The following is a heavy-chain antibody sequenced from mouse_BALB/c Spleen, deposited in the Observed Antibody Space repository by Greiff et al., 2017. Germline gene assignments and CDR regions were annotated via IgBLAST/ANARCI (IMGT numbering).Heavy chain of an antibody. Sequence: QVQLKESGPGLVAPSQSLSITCTVSGFSLTSYGVHWVRQPPGKGLEWLGVIWAGGSTNYNSALMSRLSISKDNSKSQVFLKMNSLQTDDTAMYYWAREDDSLCDYWGQGTTLTVSA. CDR2: IWAGGST. CDR1: GFSLTSYG. J-gene: IGHJ2*01. CDR3: AREDDSLCDY. V-gene: IGHV2-9*02. D-gene: IGHD2-4*01.